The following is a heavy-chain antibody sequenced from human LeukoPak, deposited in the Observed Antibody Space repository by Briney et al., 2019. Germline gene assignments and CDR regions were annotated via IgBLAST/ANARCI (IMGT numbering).Heavy chain of an antibody. CDR2: IYYSGST. V-gene: IGHV4-59*12. CDR1: GGSISGYY. CDR3: AREGRQLVVDYYYYYGMDV. J-gene: IGHJ6*02. D-gene: IGHD6-6*01. Sequence: SETLSLTCTVSGGSISGYYWSWIRQPPGKGLEWIGFIYYSGSTNYNPSLKSRITISIDTSKNQFSLKLSSVTAADTAVYYCAREGRQLVVDYYYYYGMDVWGQGTTVTVSS.